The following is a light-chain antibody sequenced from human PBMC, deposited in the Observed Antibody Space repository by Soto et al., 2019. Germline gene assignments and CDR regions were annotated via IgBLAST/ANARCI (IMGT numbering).Light chain of an antibody. Sequence: LTQPPSASGSPGQSVTISCTGTSSDVGGYNYVSWYQQHPGKAPKLMIYEVSKRPSGVPDRFSGSKSGNTASLTVSGLQAEDEADYYCSSYAGSNNQVFGTGTKVTV. CDR1: SSDVGGYNY. CDR2: EVS. CDR3: SSYAGSNNQV. J-gene: IGLJ1*01. V-gene: IGLV2-8*01.